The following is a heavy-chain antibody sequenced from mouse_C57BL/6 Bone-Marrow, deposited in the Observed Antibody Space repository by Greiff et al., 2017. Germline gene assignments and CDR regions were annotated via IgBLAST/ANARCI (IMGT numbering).Heavy chain of an antibody. V-gene: IGHV5-12*01. Sequence: EVQRVESGGGLVQPGGSLKLSCAASGFTFSDYYMYWVRQTPEKRLEWVAYISNGGGSTYYPDTVKGRFTISRDKSKNTLYLQMSRLKSEDTAIYYCARRDYSNFYYYAMDYWGQGTSVTVSS. D-gene: IGHD2-5*01. CDR1: GFTFSDYY. CDR2: ISNGGGST. J-gene: IGHJ4*01. CDR3: ARRDYSNFYYYAMDY.